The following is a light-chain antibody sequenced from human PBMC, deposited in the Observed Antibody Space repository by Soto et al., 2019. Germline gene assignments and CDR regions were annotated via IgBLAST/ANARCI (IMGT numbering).Light chain of an antibody. CDR2: GTS. Sequence: EIVMTQSPVTLSVSPGERATLSCRASQSVSSNLAWYQQKPGQAPRLLIYGTSTRATGIPARFSGSGSGTEFTLTISSLLSEDFAVYYCQQYGSSGTFGQGTKVDIK. V-gene: IGKV3-15*01. CDR1: QSVSSN. CDR3: QQYGSSGT. J-gene: IGKJ1*01.